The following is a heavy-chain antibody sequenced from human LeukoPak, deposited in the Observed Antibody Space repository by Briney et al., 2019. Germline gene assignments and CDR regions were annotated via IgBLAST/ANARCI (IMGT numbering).Heavy chain of an antibody. J-gene: IGHJ4*02. CDR2: IIPFFDTT. CDR3: ASWRGGAAAGPTSRR. CDR1: GGAFSSYA. D-gene: IGHD6-13*01. Sequence: SVKVSCKASGGAFSSYAFSWVRQAPGQGLEWMGRIIPFFDTTYYAQRFQGRVTITADESTSTAYMELSSLRSEDTAVYYCASWRGGAAAGPTSRRWGQGTLVTVSS. V-gene: IGHV1-69*13.